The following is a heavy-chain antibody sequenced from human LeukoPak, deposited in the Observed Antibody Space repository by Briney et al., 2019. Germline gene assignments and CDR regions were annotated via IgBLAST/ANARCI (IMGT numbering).Heavy chain of an antibody. CDR2: TYYSGST. J-gene: IGHJ4*02. CDR1: GGSISSSSYY. CDR3: ARHLYRGRYFDY. Sequence: PSQTLSLTCTVSGGSISSSSYYWGWIRQPPGKGLEWIGSTYYSGSTYYNPSLKSRVTISVDTSKNQFSLKLSSVTAADTAVYYCARHLYRGRYFDYWGQGTLVTVSS. V-gene: IGHV4-39*01. D-gene: IGHD2-2*02.